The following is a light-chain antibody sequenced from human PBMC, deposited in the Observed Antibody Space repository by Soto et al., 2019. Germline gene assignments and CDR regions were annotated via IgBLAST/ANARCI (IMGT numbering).Light chain of an antibody. CDR3: SSFAGTFFV. J-gene: IGLJ1*01. CDR2: EVN. CDR1: SSDVGGYNY. Sequence: QSVLTQPPSASGSPGQSVTISCTGTSSDVGGYNYVSWYQQHPGKVPKVLISEVNKRPSGVPDRFSGSKSGNTASLTVSGLQADDEADYYCSSFAGTFFVFGTGTKVP. V-gene: IGLV2-8*01.